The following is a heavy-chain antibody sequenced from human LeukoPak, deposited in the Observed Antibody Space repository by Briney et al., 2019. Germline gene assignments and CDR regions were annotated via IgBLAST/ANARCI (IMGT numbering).Heavy chain of an antibody. J-gene: IGHJ4*02. V-gene: IGHV4-34*01. CDR3: ARAVVGYYDILTGYYSKYYFDY. D-gene: IGHD3-9*01. CDR1: GGSFSGYY. Sequence: SGTLSLTCAVYGGSFSGYYWGWIRQPPGKGLEWIGEINHSGSTNYNPSLKSRVTISVDTSKNQFSLKLSSVTAADTAVYYCARAVVGYYDILTGYYSKYYFDYWGQGTLVTVSS. CDR2: INHSGST.